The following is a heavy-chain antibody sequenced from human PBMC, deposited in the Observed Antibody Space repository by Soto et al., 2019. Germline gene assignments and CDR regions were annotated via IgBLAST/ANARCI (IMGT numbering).Heavy chain of an antibody. V-gene: IGHV3-23*01. Sequence: GGSLRLSCAASGFTFSSYAMSWVRQAPGKGLEWVSAISGSGGSTYYADSVKGRFTISRDNSKNTLYLQMNSLRAEDTAVYYCAKAHSSSWYGHDAFDIWGQGTMVTV. D-gene: IGHD6-13*01. J-gene: IGHJ3*02. CDR1: GFTFSSYA. CDR2: ISGSGGST. CDR3: AKAHSSSWYGHDAFDI.